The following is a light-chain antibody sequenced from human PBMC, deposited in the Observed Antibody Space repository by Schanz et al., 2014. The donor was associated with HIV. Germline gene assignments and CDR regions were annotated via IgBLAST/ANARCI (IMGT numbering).Light chain of an antibody. CDR3: TSHAGGHTYV. Sequence: QSALTQPPSASGSPGQSVTISCTGTSSDVGGYNYVSWYQQHPGKAPKLMIYEVSERPSGVPDRFSGSKSGNTASLTVSGLQAEDEADYYCTSHAGGHTYVFGTGTKLTVL. V-gene: IGLV2-8*01. J-gene: IGLJ1*01. CDR1: SSDVGGYNY. CDR2: EVS.